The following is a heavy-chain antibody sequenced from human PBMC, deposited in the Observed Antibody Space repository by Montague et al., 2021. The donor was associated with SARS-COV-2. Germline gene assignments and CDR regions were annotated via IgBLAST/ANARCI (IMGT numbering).Heavy chain of an antibody. D-gene: IGHD3-10*01. CDR3: ARLGDGVVPSPILGVGPYYSYYYMDV. Sequence: SETLSPTCAVHGGSFSTYSWNWIRQPPGKGLEWIGEIHHGGSTNXNPSLKSRVTISADTSKNQFSLKLTSVAAADTAVYYCARLGDGVVPSPILGVGPYYSYYYMDVWGKGTTVTVSS. J-gene: IGHJ6*03. CDR1: GGSFSTYS. CDR2: IHHGGST. V-gene: IGHV4-34*01.